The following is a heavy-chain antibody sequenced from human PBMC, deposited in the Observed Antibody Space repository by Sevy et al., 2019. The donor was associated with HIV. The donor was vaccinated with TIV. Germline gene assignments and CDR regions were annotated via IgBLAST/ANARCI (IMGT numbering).Heavy chain of an antibody. CDR3: ARDQHDYAGNVRTGWFDP. CDR1: GFTFSSYA. Sequence: GGSLRLSCAASGFTFSSYAMHWVRQAPGKGLEWVAVISYDGTNKYYADSVKGRITISRDNSKKILYVQMNSLRGEDTAVYYCARDQHDYAGNVRTGWFDPWGQGTLVTVSS. J-gene: IGHJ5*02. D-gene: IGHD4-17*01. CDR2: ISYDGTNK. V-gene: IGHV3-30-3*01.